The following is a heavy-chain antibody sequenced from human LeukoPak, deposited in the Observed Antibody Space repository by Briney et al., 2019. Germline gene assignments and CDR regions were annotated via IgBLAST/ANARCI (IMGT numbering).Heavy chain of an antibody. Sequence: SVKVSCKASGGIFSSYVTNWVRQAPGQGLEWMGGIMPIFGTPNYAQKFQGRVTITADESTSTAYMELSSLRFEDTAVYFCARGGGDILTGYPYYFDNWGQGTLVTVSS. CDR2: IMPIFGTP. CDR3: ARGGGDILTGYPYYFDN. D-gene: IGHD3-9*01. V-gene: IGHV1-69*01. J-gene: IGHJ4*02. CDR1: GGIFSSYV.